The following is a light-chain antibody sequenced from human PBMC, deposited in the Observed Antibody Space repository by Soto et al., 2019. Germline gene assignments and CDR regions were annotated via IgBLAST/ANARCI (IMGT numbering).Light chain of an antibody. CDR3: SSYAGSNILYV. J-gene: IGLJ1*01. Sequence: SALTQPPSASGSPGQSVTLSRTGTSSDFGGYNYVSWYQQHPGKAPKLMIYEVSKRPSGVPDRFSGSKSGNTASLTVSGLQAEDEADYYCSSYAGSNILYVFGTGTKVTVL. CDR2: EVS. CDR1: SSDFGGYNY. V-gene: IGLV2-8*01.